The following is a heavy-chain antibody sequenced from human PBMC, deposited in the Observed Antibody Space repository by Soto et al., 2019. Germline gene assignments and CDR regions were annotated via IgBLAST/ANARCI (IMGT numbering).Heavy chain of an antibody. CDR1: GDSISNYY. CDR3: ARQSITTLVEGGYFDP. D-gene: IGHD2-8*02. J-gene: IGHJ2*01. CDR2: MYHSEDT. V-gene: IGHV4-59*08. Sequence: QVPLQESGPGLVKPSETLSLTCSVSGDSISNYYWSWIRQPPGKGLEWIVNMYHSEDTEYNSALKSRVTIFVDSSKNQFSLRLSSVTAADTAVYYCARQSITTLVEGGYFDPWGRGTLVTVSS.